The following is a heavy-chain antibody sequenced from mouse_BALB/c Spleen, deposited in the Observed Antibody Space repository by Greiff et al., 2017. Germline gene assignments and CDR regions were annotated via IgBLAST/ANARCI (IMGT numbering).Heavy chain of an antibody. CDR2: ISSGSSTI. CDR1: GFTFSSFG. Sequence: EVQLVESGGGLVQPGGSRKLSCAASGFTFSSFGMHWVRQAPEKGLEWVAYISSGSSTIYYADTVKGRFTISRDNPKNTLFLQMTSLRSEDTAMYYCARERGREAWFVYWGQGTLVTVSA. J-gene: IGHJ3*01. CDR3: ARERGREAWFVY. D-gene: IGHD1-1*01. V-gene: IGHV5-17*02.